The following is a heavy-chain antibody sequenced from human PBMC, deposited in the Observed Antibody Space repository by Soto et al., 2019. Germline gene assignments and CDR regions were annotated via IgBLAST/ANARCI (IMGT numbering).Heavy chain of an antibody. V-gene: IGHV4-39*02. CDR1: GGSITSNNYY. J-gene: IGHJ4*02. Sequence: QSLTCTVSGGSITSNNYYWAWIRQPPGKGLAWIASIYYDGSTYYNPSLKSRVSLSVDTSKNHFSLKLSSATAADPAFYYCSKVVVAATRHTDFDSWGQGTLVTVAS. CDR2: IYYDGST. D-gene: IGHD2-15*01. CDR3: SKVVVAATRHTDFDS.